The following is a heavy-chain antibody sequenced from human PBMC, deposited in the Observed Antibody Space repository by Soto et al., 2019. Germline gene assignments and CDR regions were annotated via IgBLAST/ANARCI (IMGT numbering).Heavy chain of an antibody. CDR2: ISSSNSYI. D-gene: IGHD5-12*01. CDR1: GFTFSSYR. V-gene: IGHV3-21*01. Sequence: EVQLVESGGGLVKPGGSLRLSCAASGFTFSSYRMNWVRQAPGKGLEWVSSISSSNSYIYYADSVKGRFTISRDNAKNSLYLQMNSLRAEDTAVYYCARDRRDGYNFDYWGQGTLVTVSS. CDR3: ARDRRDGYNFDY. J-gene: IGHJ4*02.